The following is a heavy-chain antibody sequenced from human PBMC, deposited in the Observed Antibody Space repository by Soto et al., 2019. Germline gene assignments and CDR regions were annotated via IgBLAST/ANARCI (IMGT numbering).Heavy chain of an antibody. D-gene: IGHD6-19*01. CDR3: ARGSYSSGWFYSRLYYYYGMDV. CDR2: IYYSGST. CDR1: GGSVGRGSYY. Sequence: SETLSLTCTTSGGSVGRGSYYCSWIRQPPGKGLEWIGYIYYSGSTNYNPSLKSRVTISVDTSKNQFSLKLSSVTAADTAVYYCARGSYSSGWFYSRLYYYYGMDVWGQGTTVTVSS. V-gene: IGHV4-61*01. J-gene: IGHJ6*02.